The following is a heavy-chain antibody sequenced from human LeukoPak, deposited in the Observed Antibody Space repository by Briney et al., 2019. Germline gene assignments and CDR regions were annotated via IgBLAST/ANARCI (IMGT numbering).Heavy chain of an antibody. CDR1: GFTFSSYS. V-gene: IGHV3-48*04. J-gene: IGHJ4*01. CDR3: ARDRGGSYSDY. D-gene: IGHD1-26*01. CDR2: ISSSSSTI. Sequence: GGSLRLSCAASGFTFSSYSMNWVRQAPGKGLEWVSYISSSSSTIYYADSVKGRFTISRDNAKNSLYLQMNSLRAEDTAVYYCARDRGGSYSDYWGHGTLVTVSS.